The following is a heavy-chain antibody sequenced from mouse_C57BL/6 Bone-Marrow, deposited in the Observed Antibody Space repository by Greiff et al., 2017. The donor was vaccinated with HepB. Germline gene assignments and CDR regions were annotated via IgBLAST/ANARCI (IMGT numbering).Heavy chain of an antibody. J-gene: IGHJ3*01. V-gene: IGHV5-6*01. D-gene: IGHD2-4*01. CDR1: GFTFSSYG. CDR2: ISSGGSYT. Sequence: EVMLVESGGDLVKPGGSLKLSCAASGFTFSSYGMSWVRQTPDKRLEWVATISSGGSYTYYPDSVKGRFTISRDNAKNTLYLQMSSLKSEDTAMYYCTRADYPWFAYWGQGTLVTVSA. CDR3: TRADYPWFAY.